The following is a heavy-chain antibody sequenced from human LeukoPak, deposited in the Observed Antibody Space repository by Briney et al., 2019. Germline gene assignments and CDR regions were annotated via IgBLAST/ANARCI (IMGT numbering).Heavy chain of an antibody. CDR2: IYYSGST. CDR1: GGSISSSSYY. V-gene: IGHV4-39*07. J-gene: IGHJ4*02. Sequence: SETLSLTCTVSGGSISSSSYYWGWIRQPPGKGLEWIGSIYYSGSTYYNPSLKSRVTISVDTSKNQFSLKLTSVTAADTAIYYCARVVASTSIDSWGQGTLVTVSS. CDR3: ARVVASTSIDS. D-gene: IGHD2-15*01.